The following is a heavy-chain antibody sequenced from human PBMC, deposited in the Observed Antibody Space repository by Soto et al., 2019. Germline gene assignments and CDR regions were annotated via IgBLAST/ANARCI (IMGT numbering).Heavy chain of an antibody. CDR2: IIPILGIA. Sequence: GASVKVSCKASGGTFSSYTISWVRQAPGQGLEWMGRIIPILGIANYAQKFQGRVTITADKSTSTAYMELSSLRSEDTAVYYCARCAVYSSSWNWFDPWGQGTLVTVSS. CDR3: ARCAVYSSSWNWFDP. D-gene: IGHD6-13*01. V-gene: IGHV1-69*02. J-gene: IGHJ5*02. CDR1: GGTFSSYT.